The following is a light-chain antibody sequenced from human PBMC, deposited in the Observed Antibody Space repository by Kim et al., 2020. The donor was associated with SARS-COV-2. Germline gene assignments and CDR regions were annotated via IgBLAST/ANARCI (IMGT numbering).Light chain of an antibody. J-gene: IGKJ1*01. Sequence: WCPGERAALSCRASQSISNYSLAWDQQKPGQAPRLLIYGASSRATGIPDRFSGSGSGTDFALTISRLEPEDFAVYYCQQYGSSRTFGQGTKVDIK. V-gene: IGKV3-20*01. CDR1: QSISNYS. CDR3: QQYGSSRT. CDR2: GAS.